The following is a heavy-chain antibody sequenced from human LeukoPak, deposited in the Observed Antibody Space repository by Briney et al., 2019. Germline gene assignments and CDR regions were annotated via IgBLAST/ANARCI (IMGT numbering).Heavy chain of an antibody. CDR3: TSQDTPMFEPFDY. CDR2: IRSKVYGGTT. D-gene: IGHD5-18*01. J-gene: IGHJ4*02. V-gene: IGHV3-49*03. Sequence: GGSLRLSCTASGFTFDDYAMSWFRQAPGRGLEWVGFIRSKVYGGTTEYAASVKGSFSISRDDSKSIAYLQMNSLKTEDTAVYYCTSQDTPMFEPFDYWGQGTLVTVSS. CDR1: GFTFDDYA.